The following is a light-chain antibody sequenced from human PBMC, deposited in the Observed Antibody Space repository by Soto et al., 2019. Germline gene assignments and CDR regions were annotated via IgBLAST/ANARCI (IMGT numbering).Light chain of an antibody. CDR2: EDI. CDR3: CSYVDHRKFV. CDR1: SRDVEANKL. Sequence: QSALTQPASVSGSPGQSITISCTGSSRDVEANKLVSWYQQHPGTAPRLLIYEDIRRPSGISSRFSGSKSGNTASLTISGLRAEDEAAYYCCSYVDHRKFVFGGGTKLTVL. J-gene: IGLJ3*02. V-gene: IGLV2-23*01.